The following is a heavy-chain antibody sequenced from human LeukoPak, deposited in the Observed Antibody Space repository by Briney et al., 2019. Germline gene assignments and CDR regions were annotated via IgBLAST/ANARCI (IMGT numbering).Heavy chain of an antibody. D-gene: IGHD3-22*01. CDR3: ASGYYDSSGYYDAFDI. V-gene: IGHV3-21*01. Sequence: GGSLRLSCAASGFTFSSYSMNWVRQAPGKGLEWVSSISSSSSYIYYADSVKGRFTISRDNAKNSLYLQMNSLRAEDTAVYYCASGYYDSSGYYDAFDIWGQGTMVTVSS. CDR2: ISSSSSYI. J-gene: IGHJ3*02. CDR1: GFTFSSYS.